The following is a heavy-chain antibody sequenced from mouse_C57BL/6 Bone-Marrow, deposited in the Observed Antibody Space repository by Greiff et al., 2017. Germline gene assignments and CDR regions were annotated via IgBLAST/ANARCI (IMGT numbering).Heavy chain of an antibody. D-gene: IGHD1-1*02. CDR3: ARNYPAWFAY. CDR2: IDPSDSYT. V-gene: IGHV1-50*01. Sequence: QVQLQQPGAELVKPGASVKLSCKASGYTFTSYWMQWVKQRPGQGLEWIGEIDPSDSYTNYNQKFKGKATLTVDTSSITAYMQLSSLTSEDSAVYYCARNYPAWFAYWGQGTLVTVSA. J-gene: IGHJ3*01. CDR1: GYTFTSYW.